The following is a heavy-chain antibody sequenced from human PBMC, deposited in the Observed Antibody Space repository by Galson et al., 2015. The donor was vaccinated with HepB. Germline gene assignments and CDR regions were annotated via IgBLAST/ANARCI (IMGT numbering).Heavy chain of an antibody. CDR3: VKGAYSSGWH. CDR2: IGSNGGST. CDR1: GFPFSTYA. J-gene: IGHJ4*02. V-gene: IGHV3-64D*06. D-gene: IGHD6-19*01. Sequence: SLRLSCAAPGFPFSTYAMHWVRQAPGKGLEYVSVIGSNGGSTYYADSVKGRFTISRDNSKNTLYLQMSSLRVDDTAVYYCVKGAYSSGWHWGQGTLVTVSS.